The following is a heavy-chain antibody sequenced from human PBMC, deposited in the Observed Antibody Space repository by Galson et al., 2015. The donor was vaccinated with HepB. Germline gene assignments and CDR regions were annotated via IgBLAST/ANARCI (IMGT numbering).Heavy chain of an antibody. CDR1: GYTFTDFG. CDR3: ARDLGGSPGVFFDY. D-gene: IGHD1-26*01. J-gene: IGHJ4*02. V-gene: IGHV1-18*04. CDR2: ISAYNGNA. Sequence: SVKVSCKASGYTFTDFGISWVRQAPGQGLEWMGWISAYNGNAKYAQNLQGGVTMTPDTSTSTAYMELRSLRSDDTAVYYCARDLGGSPGVFFDYWGQGTLVTVSS.